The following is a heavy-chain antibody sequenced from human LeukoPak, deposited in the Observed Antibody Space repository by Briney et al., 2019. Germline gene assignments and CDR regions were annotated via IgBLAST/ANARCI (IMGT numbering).Heavy chain of an antibody. D-gene: IGHD2-21*01. CDR3: ARTIRGWGSGAFDI. V-gene: IGHV1-18*01. J-gene: IGHJ3*02. CDR1: GYTFTSYG. CDR2: ISAYNGNT. Sequence: ASVKVSCKASGYTFTSYGISWVRQAPGQGLEWMGWISAYNGNTNYAQKLQGRVTMTTDTSTSTAYMELRGLRSDDTAVYYCARTIRGWGSGAFDIWGQGTMVTVSS.